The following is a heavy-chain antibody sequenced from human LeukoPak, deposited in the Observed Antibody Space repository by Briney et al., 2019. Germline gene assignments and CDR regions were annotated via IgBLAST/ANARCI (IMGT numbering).Heavy chain of an antibody. CDR3: ARDQGIAVAAYDY. Sequence: GASVKVSCKASGGTFSSYAISWVRQAPGQGLEWMGRIIPILGIENYAQKFQGRVTITADKSTSTAYMELSSLRSEDTAVYYCARDQGIAVAAYDYWGQGTLVTVSS. J-gene: IGHJ4*02. CDR1: GGTFSSYA. D-gene: IGHD6-19*01. CDR2: IIPILGIE. V-gene: IGHV1-69*04.